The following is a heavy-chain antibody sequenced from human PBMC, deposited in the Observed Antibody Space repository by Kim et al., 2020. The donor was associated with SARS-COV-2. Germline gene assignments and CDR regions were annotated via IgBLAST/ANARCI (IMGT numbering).Heavy chain of an antibody. J-gene: IGHJ4*02. Sequence: THTPSLKSRVAISVHTSKNQFSLKLSSGAAADTAVYYCARGRFLDVEYDYWGQGTLVTVSS. CDR3: ARGRFLDVEYDY. V-gene: IGHV4-4*08. D-gene: IGHD3-3*01.